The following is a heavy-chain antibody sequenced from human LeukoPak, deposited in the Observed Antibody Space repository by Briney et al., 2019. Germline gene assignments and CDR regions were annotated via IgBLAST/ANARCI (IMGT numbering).Heavy chain of an antibody. CDR3: ARAGIAAAGLDY. CDR1: GGTFSSYA. CDR2: IIPIFGTA. J-gene: IGHJ4*02. Sequence: PRASVKVSCKASGGTFSSYAISWVRQAPGQGLEWMGGIIPIFGTANYAQKFQGRVTITADESTSTAYMELSSLRSEDTAVYYCARAGIAAAGLDYWGQETLVTVSS. V-gene: IGHV1-69*13. D-gene: IGHD6-13*01.